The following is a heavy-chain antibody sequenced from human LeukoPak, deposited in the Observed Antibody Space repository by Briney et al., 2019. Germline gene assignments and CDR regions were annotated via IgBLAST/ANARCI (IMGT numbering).Heavy chain of an antibody. CDR3: ARDHDYGPDY. V-gene: IGHV1-2*02. CDR2: IKPDSGAT. D-gene: IGHD4/OR15-4a*01. J-gene: IGHJ4*02. CDR1: GYTFPVHY. Sequence: ASVKVYCKASGYTFPVHYMHWLRQAPGQGLEWMRWIKPDSGATNFAQNFQGRVTMTNDTSIHTSYMELSSLTSDDTAMYYCARDHDYGPDYWGQGTLVTVSA.